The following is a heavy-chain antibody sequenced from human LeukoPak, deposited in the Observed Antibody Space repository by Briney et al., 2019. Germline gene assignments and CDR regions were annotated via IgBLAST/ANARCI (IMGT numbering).Heavy chain of an antibody. CDR1: GFTFSDYG. Sequence: GGSLRLSCAASGFTFSDYGMHWVRQAPGKGLEWVSSISSSSSYIYYADSVKGRFTISRDNAKNSLYLQMNSLRAEDTAVYFCAREREQWHAFDIWGQGTMVTVSS. V-gene: IGHV3-21*01. J-gene: IGHJ3*02. CDR3: AREREQWHAFDI. CDR2: ISSSSSYI. D-gene: IGHD6-19*01.